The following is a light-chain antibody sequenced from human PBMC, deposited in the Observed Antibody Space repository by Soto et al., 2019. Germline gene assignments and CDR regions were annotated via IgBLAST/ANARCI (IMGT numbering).Light chain of an antibody. CDR3: SSYTSSSTRV. V-gene: IGLV2-14*01. J-gene: IGLJ1*01. CDR2: EVS. Sequence: QSVLTXPASVSGSPGQPTTISCTGTSSDVGGYNYVSWYQQHPGKAPKLMIYEVSNRPSGVSNRFSGSKSGNTASLTISGLQAEDEADYYCSSYTSSSTRVFGTGSKVTVL. CDR1: SSDVGGYNY.